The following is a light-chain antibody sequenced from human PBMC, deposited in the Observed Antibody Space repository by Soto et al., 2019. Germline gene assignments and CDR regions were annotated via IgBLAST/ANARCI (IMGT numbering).Light chain of an antibody. Sequence: DIQMTQSPSTLSASVGDRVTITCRASQSTSTWLAWYQQKPGKAPKLLIYKASSLESGVPSRFSGSGSGTEFTLTISSLQPDDFATYYCQHYNSYSPWTFGQGTK. V-gene: IGKV1-5*03. CDR3: QHYNSYSPWT. J-gene: IGKJ1*01. CDR2: KAS. CDR1: QSTSTW.